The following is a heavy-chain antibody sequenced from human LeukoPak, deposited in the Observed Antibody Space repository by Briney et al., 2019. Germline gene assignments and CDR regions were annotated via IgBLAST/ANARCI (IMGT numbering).Heavy chain of an antibody. CDR2: IIPIFGTA. CDR1: GGTFSSYA. V-gene: IGHV1-69*05. D-gene: IGHD3-3*01. Sequence: ASVKVSCKASGGTFSSYAIIWVRQAPGQGLEWMGGIIPIFGTANYAQKFQGRVTITTDESTSTAYMELSSLRSEDTAVYYCASYLYDFWSGYFDYWGQGTLVTVSS. CDR3: ASYLYDFWSGYFDY. J-gene: IGHJ4*02.